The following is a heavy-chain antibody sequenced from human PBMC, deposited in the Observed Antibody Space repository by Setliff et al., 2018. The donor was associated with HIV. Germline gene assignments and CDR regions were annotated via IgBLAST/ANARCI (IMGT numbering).Heavy chain of an antibody. J-gene: IGHJ2*01. V-gene: IGHV1-69*13. Sequence: ASVKVSCKASGGSFGNFAVSWVRQAPGQGLEFMGGIIPPFSTGKFAQKFQGRVTFSADEFTRIVYMELSSLRSEDTSVYYCARALDYGDYPWYFDLWGRGTLVTVSS. CDR1: GGSFGNFA. CDR3: ARALDYGDYPWYFDL. CDR2: IIPPFSTG. D-gene: IGHD4-17*01.